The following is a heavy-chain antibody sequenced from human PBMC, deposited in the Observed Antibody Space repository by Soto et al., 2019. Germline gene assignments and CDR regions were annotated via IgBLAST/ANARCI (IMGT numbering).Heavy chain of an antibody. J-gene: IGHJ4*02. CDR3: XXXXXXGPGFVVRYFDS. Sequence: EVQLVESGGGLVKPGGSLRVSCAASGFTFSSFSMGWVRQAPGKGLEWVSDISSSSSYIHYSDSVKGRFTISRDNXXXXXXXXXXXXXXXXXXXXXXXXXXXXGPGFVVRYFDSWGQGTLVTVSS. V-gene: IGHV3-21*01. CDR2: ISSSSSYI. D-gene: IGHD2-21*01. CDR1: GFTFSSFS.